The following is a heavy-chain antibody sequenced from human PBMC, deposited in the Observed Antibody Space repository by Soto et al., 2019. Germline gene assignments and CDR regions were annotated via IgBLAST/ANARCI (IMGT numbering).Heavy chain of an antibody. CDR3: VRTAREGAVAPHWFDR. CDR2: VYYTGST. D-gene: IGHD2-21*02. Sequence: SETLSLTCTVSGASIRSTEYYWRWIPQAPVKGLDWIGDVYYTGSTYYNPSLMSQLTISVDTSKNQFSLKLTSVTAAETAVYYCVRTAREGAVAPHWFDRWGQGTQVTVSS. V-gene: IGHV4-30-4*01. J-gene: IGHJ5*02. CDR1: GASIRSTEYY.